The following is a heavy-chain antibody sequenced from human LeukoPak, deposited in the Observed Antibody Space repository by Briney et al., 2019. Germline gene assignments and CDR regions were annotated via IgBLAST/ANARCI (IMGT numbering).Heavy chain of an antibody. D-gene: IGHD6-13*01. V-gene: IGHV1-2*02. J-gene: IGHJ4*02. Sequence: ASVKVSCKASGYTFTGYYMHWVRQAPGQGLEWMGWINPNSGGTNYAQKFQGRVTMTRDTSISTAYMELSRLRSDDTAVYYCARDLGIDSSSWPGDYWGQGTLVTVSS. CDR1: GYTFTGYY. CDR2: INPNSGGT. CDR3: ARDLGIDSSSWPGDY.